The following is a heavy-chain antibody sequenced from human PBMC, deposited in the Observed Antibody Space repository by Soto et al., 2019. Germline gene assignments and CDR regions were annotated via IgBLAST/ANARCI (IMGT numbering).Heavy chain of an antibody. CDR2: ISSSGYTM. CDR3: ARMYSSSWYYFDH. V-gene: IGHV3-11*01. J-gene: IGHJ4*02. CDR1: GFTFSDYY. Sequence: QVQLVESGGDLVKPGGSLRLSCAASGFTFSDYYMSWIHQAPGQGLEWVSYISSSGYTMYYADSVKGRFTISRDNAKTSLYLLMNGLRAEDTAVYYCARMYSSSWYYFDHWGQGALVTVSS. D-gene: IGHD6-13*01.